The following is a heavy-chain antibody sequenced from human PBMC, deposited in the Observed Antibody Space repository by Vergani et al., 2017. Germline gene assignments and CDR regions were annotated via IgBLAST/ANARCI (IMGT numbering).Heavy chain of an antibody. Sequence: QVQLVQSGAEVKKPGASVKVSCKASGYTFTSYGISWVRQAPGQGLEWMGWISAYNGNTNYAQKLQGRVTMTTDTSTSTAYMELRSLRSDDSAVYYCSRDWARLGLRLRYFDYWGQGTLVTVSS. CDR1: GYTFTSYG. CDR2: ISAYNGNT. D-gene: IGHD5/OR15-5a*01. V-gene: IGHV1-18*01. CDR3: SRDWARLGLRLRYFDY. J-gene: IGHJ4*02.